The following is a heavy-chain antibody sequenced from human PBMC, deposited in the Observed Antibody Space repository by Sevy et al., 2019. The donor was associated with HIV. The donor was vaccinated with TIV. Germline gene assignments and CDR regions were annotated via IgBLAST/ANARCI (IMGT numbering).Heavy chain of an antibody. D-gene: IGHD6-13*01. CDR3: ARDGAATGSDAFDIWGSTFGI. CDR1: GYTFTSHA. CDR2: INTNTGNP. V-gene: IGHV7-4-1*02. J-gene: IGHJ3*02. Sequence: ASVKVSCKASGYTFTSHAMIWVRQAPGQGLEWMGWINTNTGNPTYGQGFTGRFVFSLDTSVSTAYLQISSLKAADTAVYYCARDGAATGSDAFDIWGSTFGIWGQGTMVTVSS.